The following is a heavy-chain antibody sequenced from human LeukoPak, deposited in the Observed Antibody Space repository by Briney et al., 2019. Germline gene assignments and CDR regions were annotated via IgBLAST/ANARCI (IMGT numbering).Heavy chain of an antibody. CDR3: ARDPSSLRDSFDY. J-gene: IGHJ4*02. V-gene: IGHV3-7*01. Sequence: PGGSLRLSCAASGFTFGSYWMNWVRQVPGKGLEGVAHIKEDGSEKYYVDSAKGRFTISRDNAKNSLFLQMNSLRAEDTAVYYCARDPSSLRDSFDYWGQGTLVTVSS. CDR1: GFTFGSYW. CDR2: IKEDGSEK.